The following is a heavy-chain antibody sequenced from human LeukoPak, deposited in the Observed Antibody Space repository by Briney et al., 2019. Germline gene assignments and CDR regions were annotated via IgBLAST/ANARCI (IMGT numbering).Heavy chain of an antibody. V-gene: IGHV4-34*01. CDR3: ATRQGPYVVVGAFDI. CDR2: INHSGST. CDR1: GGSFSGYY. J-gene: IGHJ3*02. D-gene: IGHD2-2*01. Sequence: SETLSLTCAVYGGSFSGYYWSWIRQPPRKGLEWIGEINHSGSTNYNPSLKSRVTISVDTSKNQFSLKLSSVTAADTAVYYCATRQGPYVVVGAFDIWGQGTMVTVSS.